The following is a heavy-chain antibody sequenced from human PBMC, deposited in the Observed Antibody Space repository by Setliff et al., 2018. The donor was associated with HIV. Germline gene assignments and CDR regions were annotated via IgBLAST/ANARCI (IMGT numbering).Heavy chain of an antibody. D-gene: IGHD6-19*01. CDR3: ARLGSGWSDSYYYAMDI. J-gene: IGHJ6*02. CDR1: GYTFTSYA. CDR2: LNAGNGDT. Sequence: ASVKVSCKASGYTFTSYALHWVRQAPGQRLEWMGWLNAGNGDTKYSQNFQDRVAITRDTSASTAYMELRSLRSDDTAVYFCARLGSGWSDSYYYAMDIWGQGNPGHRLL. V-gene: IGHV1-3*01.